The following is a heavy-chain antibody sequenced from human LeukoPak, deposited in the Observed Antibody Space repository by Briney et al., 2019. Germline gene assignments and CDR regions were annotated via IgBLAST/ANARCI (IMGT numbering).Heavy chain of an antibody. D-gene: IGHD2-2*01. V-gene: IGHV3-23*01. J-gene: IGHJ4*02. CDR2: ISGSGGST. CDR1: GFTFRYYG. Sequence: AGSLRLSCVASGFTFRYYGMNWVRQAPGKGPEWVSIISGSGGSTYYADSVKGRFTISRDNSKNTLFLQMNSLRAEDTALYYCTIVFCSNNACFDSWGQGTLVTVSS. CDR3: TIVFCSNNACFDS.